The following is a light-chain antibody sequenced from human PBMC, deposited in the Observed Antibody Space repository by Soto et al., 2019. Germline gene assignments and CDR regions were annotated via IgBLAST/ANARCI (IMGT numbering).Light chain of an antibody. J-gene: IGLJ2*01. V-gene: IGLV4-60*02. CDR3: ETWDSNTRV. CDR1: SGHSNYI. CDR2: LEGSGSY. Sequence: QLVLTQSSSASASLGSSVKLTCTLSSGHSNYIIAWPQQQPGKAPRYLMKLEGSGSYNKGSGVPDRFSDSSSGADRYLTISNLQFEDEADYYCETWDSNTRVFGGGTKLTVL.